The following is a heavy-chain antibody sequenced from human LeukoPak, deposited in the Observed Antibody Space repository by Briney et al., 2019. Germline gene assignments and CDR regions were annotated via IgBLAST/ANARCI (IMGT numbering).Heavy chain of an antibody. J-gene: IGHJ4*02. CDR3: AREHQYYYDSSGYQDY. CDR1: GGSISSSSYY. V-gene: IGHV4-39*07. CDR2: IYYSGST. D-gene: IGHD3-22*01. Sequence: PSETLSLTCTVSGGSISSSSYYWGWIRQPPGKGLEWIGSIYYSGSTYYNPSLKSRVTISVDTSKNQFSLKLSSVTAADTAVYYCAREHQYYYDSSGYQDYWGRGTLVTVSS.